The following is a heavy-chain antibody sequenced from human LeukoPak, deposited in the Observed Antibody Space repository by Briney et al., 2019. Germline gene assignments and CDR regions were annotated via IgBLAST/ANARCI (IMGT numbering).Heavy chain of an antibody. CDR3: TTALGY. V-gene: IGHV3-15*01. Sequence: SLRPSCAAYGFTFSKAWMSWVRQAPGKGLEWVGRIKAKLYGGTADYAAPAKGRFTISRDDAKTTLYLQMNSLKPEDTAVYCCTTALGYWGQGTLVTVSS. CDR1: GFTFSKAW. J-gene: IGHJ4*02. CDR2: IKAKLYGGTA.